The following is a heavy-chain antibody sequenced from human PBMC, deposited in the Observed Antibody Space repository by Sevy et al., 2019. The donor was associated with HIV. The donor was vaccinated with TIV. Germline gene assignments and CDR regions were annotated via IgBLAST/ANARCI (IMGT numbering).Heavy chain of an antibody. CDR1: GFAFSNYYA. CDR3: ARPRANYVDHYFFYAMDV. D-gene: IGHD4-17*01. Sequence: GGSLRLSCAASGFAFSNYYAMHWVRQAPGKGLEWVEHISYDGSDKYYADSVKGRFTISRDNFKNTLFLQMNSLTTEDTAVYYCARPRANYVDHYFFYAMDVWGQRTTVTVSS. J-gene: IGHJ6*02. CDR2: ISYDGSDK. V-gene: IGHV3-30-3*01.